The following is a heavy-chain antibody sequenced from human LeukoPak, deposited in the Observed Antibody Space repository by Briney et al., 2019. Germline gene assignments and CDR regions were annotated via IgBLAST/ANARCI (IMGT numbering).Heavy chain of an antibody. Sequence: GGSLRLSCAASGFTFSSYSMNWVRQAPGKGLEWVSSISSSSSYIYYADSVKGRFTISRDNAKNSLYLQMNSLRAEDTAVYYCARQGGDPRNLGDAFDIWGQGTVVSVSS. CDR2: ISSSSSYI. V-gene: IGHV3-21*01. J-gene: IGHJ3*02. D-gene: IGHD2-21*02. CDR3: ARQGGDPRNLGDAFDI. CDR1: GFTFSSYS.